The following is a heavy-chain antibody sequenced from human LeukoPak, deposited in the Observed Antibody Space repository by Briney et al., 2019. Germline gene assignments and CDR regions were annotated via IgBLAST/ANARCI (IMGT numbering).Heavy chain of an antibody. Sequence: ASVKVSCKASGYTFTSYYMHWVRQAPGQGLEWMGIINPSGGSTSYAQKFQGRVTMTRDTSTSTVYMELSSLRSEDTAVYYCATSHYYGSGSYYNHPYFDYWGQGTLVTVSS. V-gene: IGHV1-46*01. D-gene: IGHD3-10*01. CDR3: ATSHYYGSGSYYNHPYFDY. CDR2: INPSGGST. J-gene: IGHJ4*02. CDR1: GYTFTSYY.